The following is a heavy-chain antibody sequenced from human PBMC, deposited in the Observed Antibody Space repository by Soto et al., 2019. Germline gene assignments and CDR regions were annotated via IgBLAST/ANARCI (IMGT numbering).Heavy chain of an antibody. J-gene: IGHJ3*02. CDR3: ARPDTAMVMGI. D-gene: IGHD5-18*01. V-gene: IGHV4-39*01. Sequence: SETLSLTCTVSGGSISSSSYYWGWIRQPPGKGLEWIGSIYYSGSTYYNPSLKSRVTISVDTSKNQFSLKLSSVTAADTAVYYCARPDTAMVMGIWGQGTMVTVSS. CDR1: GGSISSSSYY. CDR2: IYYSGST.